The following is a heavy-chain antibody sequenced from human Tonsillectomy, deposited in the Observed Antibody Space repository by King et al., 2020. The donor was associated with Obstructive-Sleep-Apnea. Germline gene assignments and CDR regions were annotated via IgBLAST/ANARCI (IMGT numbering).Heavy chain of an antibody. CDR3: AREGGKTGARWFDP. CDR1: GGSISSGSYY. CDR2: VSHSGTT. D-gene: IGHD1-26*01. Sequence: QLQESGPGLVKPSETLSLTCTVSGGSISSGSYYWGWIRQPPGKGLEWIGSVSHSGTTFYIPSIESRVIISVDTSKNQFSLKLTSVTAADTAFYFCAREGGKTGARWFDPWGQGTLVTVSS. J-gene: IGHJ5*02. V-gene: IGHV4-39*07.